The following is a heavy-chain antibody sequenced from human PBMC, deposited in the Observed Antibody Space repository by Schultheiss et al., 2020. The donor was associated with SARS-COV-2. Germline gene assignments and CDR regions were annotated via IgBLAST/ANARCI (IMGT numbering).Heavy chain of an antibody. CDR3: ARGLYDFWSGYPLEGWFDP. J-gene: IGHJ5*02. Sequence: TLSLTCTVSGGSISSGGYYWSWIRQHPGKGLEWIGYIYYSGSTYYNPSLKSRVTTSVDTSKNQFSLKLSSVTAADTAVYYCARGLYDFWSGYPLEGWFDPWGQGTLVTVSS. V-gene: IGHV4-31*03. D-gene: IGHD3-3*01. CDR2: IYYSGST. CDR1: GGSISSGGYY.